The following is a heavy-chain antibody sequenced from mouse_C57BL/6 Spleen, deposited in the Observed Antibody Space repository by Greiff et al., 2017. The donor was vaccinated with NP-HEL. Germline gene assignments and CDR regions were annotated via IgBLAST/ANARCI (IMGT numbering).Heavy chain of an antibody. D-gene: IGHD2-2*01. V-gene: IGHV5-17*01. CDR2: ISSGSSTI. CDR3: ATGYDAGYYAMDY. CDR1: GFTFSDYG. J-gene: IGHJ4*01. Sequence: EVKLVESGGGLVKPGGSLKLSCAASGFTFSDYGMHWVRQAPEKGLEWVAYISSGSSTIYYADTVKGRFTISRDNAKNTLFLQMTSLRSEDTAMYYCATGYDAGYYAMDYWGQGTSVTVSS.